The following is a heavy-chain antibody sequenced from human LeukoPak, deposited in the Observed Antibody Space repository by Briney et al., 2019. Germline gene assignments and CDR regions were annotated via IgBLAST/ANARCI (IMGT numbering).Heavy chain of an antibody. Sequence: SETLSLTCTVSGGSISSYYWSWIRQPPGKGLEWIGCIYTSGSTNYNPSLKSRVTISVDTSKNQFSLKLSSVTAADTAVYYCARLTFNCSSTSCYFGWFDPWGQGTLVTVSS. CDR3: ARLTFNCSSTSCYFGWFDP. J-gene: IGHJ5*02. D-gene: IGHD2-2*01. CDR1: GGSISSYY. CDR2: IYTSGST. V-gene: IGHV4-4*09.